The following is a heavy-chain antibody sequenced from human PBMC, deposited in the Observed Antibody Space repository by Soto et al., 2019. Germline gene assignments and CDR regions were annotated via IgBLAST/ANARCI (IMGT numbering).Heavy chain of an antibody. CDR3: ARVRVRFLEWLGSEG. D-gene: IGHD3-3*01. CDR2: IIPIFGTA. J-gene: IGHJ4*02. CDR1: GGTFSSYA. Sequence: QVQLVQSGAGVKKPGSSVKVSCKASGGTFSSYAISWVRQAPGQGLEWMGGIIPIFGTANYAQKLQGRVTITADESTSTAYMELSSLRSEDTAVYYCARVRVRFLEWLGSEGWGQGTLVTVSS. V-gene: IGHV1-69*12.